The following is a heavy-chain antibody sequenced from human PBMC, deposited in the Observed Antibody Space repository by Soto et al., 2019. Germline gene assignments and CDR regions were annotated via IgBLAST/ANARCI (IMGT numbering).Heavy chain of an antibody. J-gene: IGHJ6*02. V-gene: IGHV5-10-1*01. CDR3: ARLRYSYGFWSGVRTRYYGMDI. D-gene: IGHD3-3*01. CDR1: GYSFTSYW. Sequence: PGESLKISCKGSGYSFTSYWISWVRQMPGKGLEWMGRIDPSDSYTNYSPSFQGHVTISADKSISTAYLQWSSLKASDSAMYYCARLRYSYGFWSGVRTRYYGMDIWGQGTSVTISS. CDR2: IDPSDSYT.